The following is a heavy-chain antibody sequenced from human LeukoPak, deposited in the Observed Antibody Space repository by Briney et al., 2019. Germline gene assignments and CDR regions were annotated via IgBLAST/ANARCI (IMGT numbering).Heavy chain of an antibody. CDR1: GVPFNDYY. CDR3: TRMTTGHDY. Sequence: SETLSLTCAVSGVPFNDYYWSWVRQSPGKGLEWIGEINHSGYTNDSPSLKSRVTISIDTSRKQFSLNLRSVTVADTAVYYCTRMTTGHDYWGQGTLVTVSS. J-gene: IGHJ4*02. CDR2: INHSGYT. D-gene: IGHD1-14*01. V-gene: IGHV4-34*01.